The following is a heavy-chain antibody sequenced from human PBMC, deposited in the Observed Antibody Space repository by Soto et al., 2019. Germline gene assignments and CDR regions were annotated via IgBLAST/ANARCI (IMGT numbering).Heavy chain of an antibody. D-gene: IGHD1-26*01. CDR1: GASITSTSYH. CDR2: FYYSGST. Sequence: SETLSLTCTVSGASITSTSYHWGWIRQPPGKGLEWIGNFYYSGSTYYNPSLRSRVTISVDASKNQFSVKVRSVTATDTAVFYCARSVGDYYYGMDVWGQGTTVTVSS. J-gene: IGHJ6*02. CDR3: ARSVGDYYYGMDV. V-gene: IGHV4-39*01.